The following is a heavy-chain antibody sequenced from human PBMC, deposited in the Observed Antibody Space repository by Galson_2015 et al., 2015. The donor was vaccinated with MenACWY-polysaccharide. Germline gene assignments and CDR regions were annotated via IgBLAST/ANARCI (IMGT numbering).Heavy chain of an antibody. J-gene: IGHJ3*02. CDR1: GLRISGHW. D-gene: IGHD6-19*01. CDR3: ARKSAIAVGWGAFDI. V-gene: IGHV3-74*01. Sequence: SLRLSCAASGLRISGHWTHWVRQVPGKGLVWVSRINSDASGTSYADSVKGRFTISRDNAKNTLYLQMNSLRAEDTALYYCARKSAIAVGWGAFDIWGQGTMVTVSS. CDR2: INSDASGT.